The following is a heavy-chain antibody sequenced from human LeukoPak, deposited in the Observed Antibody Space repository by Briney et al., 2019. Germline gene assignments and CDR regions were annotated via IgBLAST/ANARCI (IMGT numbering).Heavy chain of an antibody. CDR3: ARLPMVRGVKGMRGYYSDY. Sequence: GESLKISCKGSGYSFTSYWIGWVRQMPGKGLEWMGIIYPGDSDTRYSPSFQGQVTISADKSISTAYLQWSNLKASDTAMYYCARLPMVRGVKGMRGYYSDYWGQGTLVTVSS. V-gene: IGHV5-51*01. CDR1: GYSFTSYW. CDR2: IYPGDSDT. D-gene: IGHD3-10*01. J-gene: IGHJ4*02.